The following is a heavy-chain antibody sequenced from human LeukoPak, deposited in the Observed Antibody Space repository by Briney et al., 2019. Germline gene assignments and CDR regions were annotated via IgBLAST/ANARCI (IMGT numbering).Heavy chain of an antibody. V-gene: IGHV3-53*01. CDR3: ARGALYCTNGVCYPDY. Sequence: PGGSLRLSCAASGFTVSSNYMSWVRQAPGKGLEWVSVIYSGGSTYYTDSVKGRFTISRDNSKNTLYLQMNSLRAEDTAVYYCARGALYCTNGVCYPDYWGQGTLVTVSS. D-gene: IGHD2-8*01. J-gene: IGHJ4*02. CDR2: IYSGGST. CDR1: GFTVSSNY.